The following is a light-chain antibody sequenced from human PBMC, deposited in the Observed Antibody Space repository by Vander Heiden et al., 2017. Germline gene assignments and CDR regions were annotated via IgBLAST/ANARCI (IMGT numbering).Light chain of an antibody. CDR2: GAS. V-gene: IGKV3-15*01. CDR1: QSVSTN. CDR3: QQYDNWPQKT. Sequence: EILLTQSPVTLSVSPGDRATLSCRASQSVSTNVAWYQQKAGQIPRRLIHGASTRSNGSPDRFSGSGSGTEFTLTISNLQSEDFAVYYCQQYDNWPQKTFGQGTKLEIK. J-gene: IGKJ2*01.